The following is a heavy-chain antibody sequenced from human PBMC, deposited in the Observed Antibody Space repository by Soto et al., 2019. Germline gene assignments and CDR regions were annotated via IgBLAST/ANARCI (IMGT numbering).Heavy chain of an antibody. D-gene: IGHD2-15*01. CDR2: ISYDGSNK. CDR3: AKARSVRYYYGMDV. CDR1: GFTFSSYG. Sequence: QVQLVESGGGVVQPGRSLRLSCAASGFTFSSYGMHWVRQAPGKGLEWVAVISYDGSNKYYADSVKGRFTISRDNSKNTLYLQMNSLRAEDTAVYYCAKARSVRYYYGMDVWGQRTTVTVSS. J-gene: IGHJ6*02. V-gene: IGHV3-30*18.